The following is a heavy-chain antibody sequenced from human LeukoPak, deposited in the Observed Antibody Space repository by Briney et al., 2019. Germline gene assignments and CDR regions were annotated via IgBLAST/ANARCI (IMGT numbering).Heavy chain of an antibody. CDR1: GFTFSSYG. J-gene: IGHJ4*02. CDR2: ISYDGSNK. V-gene: IGHV3-30*18. CDR3: AKFSLGAARSDY. D-gene: IGHD6-6*01. Sequence: PGGSLRLSCAASGFTFSSYGMHWVRQAPGKGLEWVAVISYDGSNKYYADSVKGRFTISRDNSKNTLYLQMNSLRAEDTAVYYCAKFSLGAARSDYWGQGTLVTVSS.